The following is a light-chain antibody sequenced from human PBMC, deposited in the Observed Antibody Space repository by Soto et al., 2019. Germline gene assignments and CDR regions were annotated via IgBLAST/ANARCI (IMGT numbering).Light chain of an antibody. CDR1: QSISSF. CDR2: AAS. V-gene: IGKV1-39*01. Sequence: DIQMTQSPSSLSASVGDRVTITCRASQSISSFLNWYQQKPGKAPRLLIYAASSFQSGVPPRFRASGSGTDFTLTNSSLQPEDFATDYCQQSYSTTEKFGQGTKVEIK. J-gene: IGKJ1*01. CDR3: QQSYSTTEK.